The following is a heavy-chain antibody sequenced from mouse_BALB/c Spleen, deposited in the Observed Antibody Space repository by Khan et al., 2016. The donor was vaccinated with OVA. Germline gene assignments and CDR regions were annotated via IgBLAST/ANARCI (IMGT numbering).Heavy chain of an antibody. D-gene: IGHD1-1*01. V-gene: IGHV3-2*02. CDR1: GYSITSNYA. CDR2: ISYSGTT. Sequence: VQLKQSGPGLVKPSQSLSLTCTVTGYSITSNYAWNWIRQFPGNKLEWMGYISYSGTTSYNPSLKSRISITRDTSKNQFFLPLNSVTTEDTATYYCGGGNYYGYAMDYWGQGTSVTVSS. CDR3: GGGNYYGYAMDY. J-gene: IGHJ4*01.